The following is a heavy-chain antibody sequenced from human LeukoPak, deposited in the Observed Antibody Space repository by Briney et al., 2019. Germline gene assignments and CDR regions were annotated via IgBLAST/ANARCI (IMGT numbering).Heavy chain of an antibody. CDR1: GGSISSYY. CDR3: ARDIAPAATMGWFDP. D-gene: IGHD2-2*01. J-gene: IGHJ5*02. Sequence: SETLSLTCTVSGGSISSYYWSWIRQPPGKGLEWIGYIYYSGSTNYNPSLKSRVTISVDTSKNQFSLELSSVTAADTAVYYCARDIAPAATMGWFDPWGQGTLVTVSS. V-gene: IGHV4-59*01. CDR2: IYYSGST.